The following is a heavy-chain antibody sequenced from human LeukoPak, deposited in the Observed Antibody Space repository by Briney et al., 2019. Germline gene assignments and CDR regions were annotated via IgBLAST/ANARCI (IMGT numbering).Heavy chain of an antibody. D-gene: IGHD3-10*01. CDR2: IRYDGSNK. V-gene: IGHV3-30*02. CDR3: AKDGHYYGSGSYFDY. Sequence: PGGSLRLSCAASGFTFSSYGMHWVRQAPGKGLEWVAFIRYDGSNKYYADSVKGRFTISRDNSKNTLYLQMNSLRAEDTAVYYSAKDGHYYGSGSYFDYWGQGTLVTVSS. J-gene: IGHJ4*02. CDR1: GFTFSSYG.